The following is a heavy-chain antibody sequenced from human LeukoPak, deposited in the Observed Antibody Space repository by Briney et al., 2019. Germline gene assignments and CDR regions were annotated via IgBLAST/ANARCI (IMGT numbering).Heavy chain of an antibody. J-gene: IGHJ5*02. Sequence: SVKLSCKASIGTFSSYAISWVRQPPGQGLEWMGGIIPIFGTANYAQKFQGRVTITTDEPTSTAYMELSSLRSEDTAVYDCARRDGDGYNDNWFDPWGQGTLVTVSS. CDR2: IIPIFGTA. V-gene: IGHV1-69*05. CDR3: ARRDGDGYNDNWFDP. D-gene: IGHD5-24*01. CDR1: IGTFSSYA.